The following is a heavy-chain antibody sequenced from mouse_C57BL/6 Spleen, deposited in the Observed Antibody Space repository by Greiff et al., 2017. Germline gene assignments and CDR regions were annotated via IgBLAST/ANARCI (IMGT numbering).Heavy chain of an antibody. D-gene: IGHD2-1*01. CDR3: ARRDGNLFAY. Sequence: QVQLQQPGAELVMPGASVKLSCKASGYTFTSYWMHWVKQRPGQGLAWIGEIDPSDSYTNYNQKFKGKSTLTVDKSSSTAYMQLSSRTSEDSAVYYCARRDGNLFAYWGQGTLVTVSA. CDR2: IDPSDSYT. CDR1: GYTFTSYW. V-gene: IGHV1-69*01. J-gene: IGHJ3*01.